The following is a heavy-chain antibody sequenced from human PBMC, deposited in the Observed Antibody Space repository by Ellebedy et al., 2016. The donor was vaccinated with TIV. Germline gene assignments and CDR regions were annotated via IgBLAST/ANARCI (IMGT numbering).Heavy chain of an antibody. CDR2: ISGNGGTT. CDR1: GFTFSTYA. V-gene: IGHV3-64D*06. CDR3: VKGLGFTSGWFPYFDF. D-gene: IGHD6-19*01. J-gene: IGHJ4*02. Sequence: PGGSLRLSCSASGFTFSTYAMHWVRQAPGKGLEYVSVISGNGGTTYFADSVQGRFTISRDNSKNTLYRQMSSLRSEDTAVYYCVKGLGFTSGWFPYFDFWGQGTLVTVSS.